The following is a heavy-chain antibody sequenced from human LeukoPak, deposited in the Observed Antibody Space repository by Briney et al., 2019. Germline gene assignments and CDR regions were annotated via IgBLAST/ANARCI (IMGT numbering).Heavy chain of an antibody. V-gene: IGHV1-2*02. D-gene: IGHD6-6*01. J-gene: IGHJ4*02. CDR2: INPNSGGT. Sequence: ASVKVSCKASGYTFTGYYIHWVRQAPGQGLEWMGWINPNSGGTNYAQKFQGRATMTRDTSISTAYMELSRLRSDDTAVYYCARGSDSSSSWGIDYWGQGTLVTVSS. CDR1: GYTFTGYY. CDR3: ARGSDSSSSWGIDY.